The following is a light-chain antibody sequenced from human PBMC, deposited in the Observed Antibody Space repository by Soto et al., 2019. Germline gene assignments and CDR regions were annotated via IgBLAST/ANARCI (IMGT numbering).Light chain of an antibody. Sequence: ILLTQSPSSLSASVGDRVTITCRASQGIDSSFAWYQQKPGKAPKLLIYAASSLQSGVPSRFSGSGSGTDFTLTISSLQPEDFAVYYCQHYGRPQWTFGQGTKVEIK. J-gene: IGKJ1*01. CDR1: QGIDSS. CDR3: QHYGRPQWT. V-gene: IGKV1-9*01. CDR2: AAS.